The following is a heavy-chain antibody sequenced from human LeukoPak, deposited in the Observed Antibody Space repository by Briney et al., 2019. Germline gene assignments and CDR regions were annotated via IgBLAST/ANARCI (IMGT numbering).Heavy chain of an antibody. CDR1: GFTFSSYS. Sequence: GGSLRLSCAASGFTFSSYSMNWVRQAPGKWLDWVSSISSSSSYIYYADSVKGRFTISRDNARNSLYLQMNSLRAEDTAVYYCAREKVAAGTGWFDPWGQGTVVTVSS. V-gene: IGHV3-21*01. J-gene: IGHJ5*02. D-gene: IGHD6-13*01. CDR2: ISSSSSYI. CDR3: AREKVAAGTGWFDP.